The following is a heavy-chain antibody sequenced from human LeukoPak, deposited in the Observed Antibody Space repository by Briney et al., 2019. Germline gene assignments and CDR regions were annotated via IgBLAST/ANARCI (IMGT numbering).Heavy chain of an antibody. D-gene: IGHD5-18*01. CDR1: GDTFSSYA. J-gene: IGHJ6*03. V-gene: IGHV1-69*05. CDR2: IIPSFGTA. CDR3: ARESREGIRLWSKQYYYYYMDV. Sequence: SVKVSCKASGDTFSSYAISWVRQAPGQGLEWMGGIIPSFGTANYAQKFQGRVTITTDESTSTAYMELSSLRSEDTAVYYCARESREGIRLWSKQYYYYYMDVWGKGTTVTVSS.